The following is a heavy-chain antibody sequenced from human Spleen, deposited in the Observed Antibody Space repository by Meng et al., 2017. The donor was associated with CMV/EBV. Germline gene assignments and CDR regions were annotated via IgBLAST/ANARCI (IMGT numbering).Heavy chain of an antibody. CDR3: VREDTTMVNYFDP. J-gene: IGHJ5*02. CDR1: GGTFSSYS. D-gene: IGHD5-18*01. Sequence: CKASGGTFSSYSISWVRQAPGQGLEWMGRIIPLLNMANYAQKFQGSVTITADKSTSTAYMELSSLRSEDTAMYYCVREDTTMVNYFDPWGQGTLVTVSS. CDR2: IIPLLNMA. V-gene: IGHV1-69*04.